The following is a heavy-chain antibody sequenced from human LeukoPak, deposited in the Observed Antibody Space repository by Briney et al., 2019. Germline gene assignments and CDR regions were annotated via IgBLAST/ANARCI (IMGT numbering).Heavy chain of an antibody. CDR3: ARCYGYSGYDILFDY. J-gene: IGHJ4*02. D-gene: IGHD5-12*01. Sequence: GGSLRLSCAASGFTFSSYWMSWVRQAPGKGLEWVANIKQDGSEKYYVDSVKGRFTISRDNAKNSLYLQMNSLRAEDTAVYYCARCYGYSGYDILFDYWGQGTLVTVSS. V-gene: IGHV3-7*01. CDR2: IKQDGSEK. CDR1: GFTFSSYW.